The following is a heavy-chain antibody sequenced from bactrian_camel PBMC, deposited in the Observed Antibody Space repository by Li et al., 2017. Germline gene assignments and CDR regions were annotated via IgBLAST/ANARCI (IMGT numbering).Heavy chain of an antibody. J-gene: IGHJ4*01. CDR3: AAGRRQVVAGTGTSYCSLKEYDFNY. CDR2: IDRDGSTS. CDR1: GYTGSSYC. D-gene: IGHD6*01. V-gene: IGHV3S31*01. Sequence: DVQLVESGGGSVAAGGSLTLSCAASGYTGSSYCMGWFRQTPGNEREAVAAIDRDGSTSYHAQVKGRFTISQRNAGTTLSLQMNSLKPEDTAMYSCAAGRRQVVAGTGTSYCSLKEYDFNYWGQGTQVTVS.